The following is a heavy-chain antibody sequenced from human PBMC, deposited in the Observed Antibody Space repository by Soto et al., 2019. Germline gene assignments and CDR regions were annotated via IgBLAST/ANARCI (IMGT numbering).Heavy chain of an antibody. CDR2: INHSGST. Sequence: PSETLSLTCAVYGGSFSGYYWSWIRQPPGKGLEWIGEINHSGSTNYNPSLKSRVTISVDTSKNQFSLKLSSVTAADKAVYYCARDLIGSHYYYYYYYMDVWGKGTTVTVS. J-gene: IGHJ6*03. CDR1: GGSFSGYY. V-gene: IGHV4-34*01. CDR3: ARDLIGSHYYYYYYYMDV. D-gene: IGHD2-21*01.